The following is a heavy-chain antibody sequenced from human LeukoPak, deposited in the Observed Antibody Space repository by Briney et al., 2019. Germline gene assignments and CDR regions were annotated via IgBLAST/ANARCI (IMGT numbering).Heavy chain of an antibody. D-gene: IGHD3-10*01. CDR2: ISYSGST. J-gene: IGHJ4*02. V-gene: IGHV4-59*08. CDR1: GGSISSYY. Sequence: SETLSLTCTVSGGSISSYYWSWIRQPPGKGLEWIGYISYSGSTNYNPSLKSRVTISVDTSKNQFSLKLSSVTAADTAVYYCAGVHIYGSGSVWGQGTLVTVSS. CDR3: AGVHIYGSGSV.